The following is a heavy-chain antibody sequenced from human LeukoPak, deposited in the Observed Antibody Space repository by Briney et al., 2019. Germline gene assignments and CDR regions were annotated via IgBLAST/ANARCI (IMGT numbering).Heavy chain of an antibody. CDR1: GYTLTELS. CDR2: FDPEDGET. J-gene: IGHJ4*02. Sequence: ASVKVSCKVSGYTLTELSMHWVRQAPGKGLGWMGGFDPEDGETIYAQKFQGRVTMTEDTSTDTAYMELSSLRSEDTAVYYCATETLYYDSSGYYFDYWGQGTLVTVSS. D-gene: IGHD3-22*01. V-gene: IGHV1-24*01. CDR3: ATETLYYDSSGYYFDY.